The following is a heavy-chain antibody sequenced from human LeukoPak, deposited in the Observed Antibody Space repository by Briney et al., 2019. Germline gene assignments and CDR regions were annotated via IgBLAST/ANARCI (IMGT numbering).Heavy chain of an antibody. Sequence: SETLSLTCTVSGGSVSSGTYYWSWIRQPPGKGLEWIGEINHSGSTNYNPSLKSRVTISVDTSKNQFSLKLSSVTAADTAVYYCARGRITIFGVVTLFDYWGQGTLVTVSS. J-gene: IGHJ4*02. D-gene: IGHD3-3*01. CDR2: INHSGST. V-gene: IGHV4-39*07. CDR1: GGSVSSGTYY. CDR3: ARGRITIFGVVTLFDY.